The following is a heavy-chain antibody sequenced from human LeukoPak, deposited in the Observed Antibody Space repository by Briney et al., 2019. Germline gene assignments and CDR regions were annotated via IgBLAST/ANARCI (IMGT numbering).Heavy chain of an antibody. Sequence: SETLSLTCTVSGGSISSYYWSWIRQPPGKGLEWIGYIYYSGSTNYNPSLKSRVTISVDTSKNQFSLKLSSVTAADTAVYYCARGLLIFYGSGSHLAEFDYWGQGTLVTVSS. V-gene: IGHV4-59*01. D-gene: IGHD3-10*01. CDR3: ARGLLIFYGSGSHLAEFDY. CDR2: IYYSGST. CDR1: GGSISSYY. J-gene: IGHJ4*02.